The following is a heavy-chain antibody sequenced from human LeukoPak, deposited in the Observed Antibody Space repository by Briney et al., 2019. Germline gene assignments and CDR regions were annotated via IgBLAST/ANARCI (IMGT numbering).Heavy chain of an antibody. CDR3: ARAYYYYGMDV. Sequence: SETLSLTCTVSGGSISSYYWSWIRQPPGKGLEWIGYIYYSGSTNYNPSLKSRVTISVDTSRNQFSLKLSSVTAADTAVYYCARAYYYYGMDVWGQGTTVTVSS. J-gene: IGHJ6*02. CDR2: IYYSGST. V-gene: IGHV4-59*01. CDR1: GGSISSYY.